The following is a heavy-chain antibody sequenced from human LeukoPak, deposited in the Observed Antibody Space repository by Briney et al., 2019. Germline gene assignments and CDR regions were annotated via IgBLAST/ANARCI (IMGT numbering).Heavy chain of an antibody. Sequence: GGSLRLSCAASGFTFSGYGMHWVRQAPGKGLEWVAFIRNDGSNKYYADSMKGRFTISRDNAKNSLYLQMNSLRAEDTAVYYCARDAVLYYYGSGSYSFDYWGQGTLVTVSS. CDR1: GFTFSGYG. J-gene: IGHJ4*02. CDR3: ARDAVLYYYGSGSYSFDY. D-gene: IGHD3-10*01. V-gene: IGHV3-30*02. CDR2: IRNDGSNK.